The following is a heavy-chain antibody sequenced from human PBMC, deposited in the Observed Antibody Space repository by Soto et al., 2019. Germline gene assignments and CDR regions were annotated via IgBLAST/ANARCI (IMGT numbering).Heavy chain of an antibody. D-gene: IGHD1-1*01. CDR2: ISGSSSYI. CDR3: ARDRYPLDY. J-gene: IGHJ4*02. CDR1: GFTFSSYS. V-gene: IGHV3-21*01. Sequence: GGSLRLSCAASGFTFSSYSMNWVRQAPGKGLEWVSSISGSSSYIHYADSMKGRFTISRDNAKNSLYLQMSSLRAEDTAVYYCARDRYPLDYWGQGTLVTVSS.